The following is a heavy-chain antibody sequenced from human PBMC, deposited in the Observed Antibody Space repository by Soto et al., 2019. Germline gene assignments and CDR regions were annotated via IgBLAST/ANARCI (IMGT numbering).Heavy chain of an antibody. Sequence: PGGSLRLSCAASGFTFSSYEMNGVRQAPGKGLEWVSYISSSGSTIYYADSVKGRFTISRDNAKNSLYLQMNSLRAEDTAVYYCARERGDIVVVVAAYFDYWGQGTLVTVSS. CDR1: GFTFSSYE. CDR3: ARERGDIVVVVAAYFDY. V-gene: IGHV3-48*03. D-gene: IGHD2-15*01. CDR2: ISSSGSTI. J-gene: IGHJ4*02.